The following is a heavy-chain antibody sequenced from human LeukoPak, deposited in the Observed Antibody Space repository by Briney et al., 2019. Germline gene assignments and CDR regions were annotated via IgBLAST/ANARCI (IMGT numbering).Heavy chain of an antibody. V-gene: IGHV3-7*01. CDR3: ARTKEMASISYFDS. CDR2: IKHDGTEK. D-gene: IGHD5-24*01. CDR1: GFTFSSYW. J-gene: IGHJ4*02. Sequence: GGSLRLSCAASGFTFSSYWMSWVRQAPGKGLEWVANIKHDGTEKYCVDSVKGRFTISRDNAKNSLYLQMNSLRAEDAAVYYCARTKEMASISYFDSWGQGTLVTVSS.